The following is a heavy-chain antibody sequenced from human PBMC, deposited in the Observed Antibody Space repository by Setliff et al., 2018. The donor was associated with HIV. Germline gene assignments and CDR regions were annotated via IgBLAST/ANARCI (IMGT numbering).Heavy chain of an antibody. D-gene: IGHD2-21*01. CDR3: ATGGDSIVSTYYFDY. J-gene: IGHJ4*02. CDR1: GYTFTGYF. V-gene: IGHV1-2*02. Sequence: ASVKVSCKTSGYTFTGYFIHWVRQAPGQGLEWMGWINPNSGGTNYAQKFQGRVTMTRDTSISTAYMELSRLRSDDTAVYYCATGGDSIVSTYYFDYWGQGTLVTVSS. CDR2: INPNSGGT.